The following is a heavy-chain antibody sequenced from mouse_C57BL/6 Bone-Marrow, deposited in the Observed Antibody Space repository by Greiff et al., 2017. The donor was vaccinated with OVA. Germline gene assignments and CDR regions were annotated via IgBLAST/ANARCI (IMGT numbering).Heavy chain of an antibody. D-gene: IGHD2-2*01. V-gene: IGHV2-3*01. J-gene: IGHJ4*01. CDR3: AKLYYGYDGGDSYAKDY. CDR2: IWGDGST. CDR1: GFSLTSYG. Sequence: VKLMESGPGLVAPSQSLSITCTVSGFSLTSYGVSWVRQRPGKGLEWLGVIWGDGSTNYHSALISRLSLSKVNSTSTVFLKLSTLQADDTATYYCAKLYYGYDGGDSYAKDYWGQGTSVTVSS.